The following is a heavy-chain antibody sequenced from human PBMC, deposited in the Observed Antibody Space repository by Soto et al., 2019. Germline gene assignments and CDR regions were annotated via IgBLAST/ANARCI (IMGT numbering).Heavy chain of an antibody. CDR3: AKKGPLGDLAFTQFDP. Sequence: QVQLVESGGGVVQPGRSLRLSCAASGFTFSSYAMHWVRQAPGKGLEWVAVISYDGGNKYYADSVKGRFTISRDNSKNTLYLQMNSLIPEDTAVYYCAKKGPLGDLAFTQFDPWGQGTQVTISS. CDR1: GFTFSSYA. CDR2: ISYDGGNK. D-gene: IGHD3-16*02. J-gene: IGHJ5*02. V-gene: IGHV3-30*18.